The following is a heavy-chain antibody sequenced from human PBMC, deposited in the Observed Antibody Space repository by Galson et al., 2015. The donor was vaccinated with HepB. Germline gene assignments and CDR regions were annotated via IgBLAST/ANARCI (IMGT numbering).Heavy chain of an antibody. CDR1: GDSVSTNSAA. D-gene: IGHD3-9*01. J-gene: IGHJ6*02. CDR3: ARHRFETVTGLSLPDYGLDV. V-gene: IGHV6-1*01. CDR2: TYYRSKWIN. Sequence: CAISGDSVSTNSAAWNWIRQSPSRGLEWLGRTYYRSKWINDYADSVKSRISINPDTSKNQFSLQLNSVTPEDTAMYYCARHRFETVTGLSLPDYGLDVWGQGTTVIVSS.